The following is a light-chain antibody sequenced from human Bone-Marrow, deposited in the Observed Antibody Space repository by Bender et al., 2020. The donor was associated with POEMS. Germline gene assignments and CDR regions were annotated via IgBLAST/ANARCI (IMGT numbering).Light chain of an antibody. V-gene: IGLV3-1*01. J-gene: IGLJ3*02. Sequence: SYGLTQPPSMSVSPGQTASITCYGGTVGDRYVSWYQQKSGQPPVLVMYQDSQRPSGIPERFSGSKSGTTATLTIRGTQAVDEADYYCSSYTSSSTLEFGGGTKLTVL. CDR2: QDS. CDR3: SSYTSSSTLE. CDR1: TVGDRY.